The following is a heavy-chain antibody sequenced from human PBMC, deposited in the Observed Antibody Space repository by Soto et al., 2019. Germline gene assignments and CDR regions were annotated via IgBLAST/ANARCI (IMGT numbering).Heavy chain of an antibody. Sequence: SETLSLTCAVYGGSFSGYYWSWIRQPPGKGLEWIGEINHSGSTNYNPSLKSRVTISVDTSKNQFSLKLSSVTAADTAVYYCARGAREWLSLYYYYYMDVWGKGTTVTVSS. CDR3: ARGAREWLSLYYYYYMDV. D-gene: IGHD3-3*01. CDR1: GGSFSGYY. V-gene: IGHV4-34*01. CDR2: INHSGST. J-gene: IGHJ6*03.